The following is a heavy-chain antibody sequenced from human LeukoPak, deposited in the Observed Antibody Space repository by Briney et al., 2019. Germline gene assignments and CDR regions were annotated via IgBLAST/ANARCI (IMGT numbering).Heavy chain of an antibody. V-gene: IGHV1-69*04. D-gene: IGHD1-26*01. CDR2: IIPILGIA. CDR1: GGTFTIYA. CDR3: ARDSGSYGSRSADAFDI. Sequence: ASVKVSCKASGGTFTIYAISWVRQAPGQGLGWVGRIIPILGIANYAQKFQGRVTITADKSTSTAYMEQSRLRSEDTAVDYCARDSGSYGSRSADAFDIWGQGTMVTVSS. J-gene: IGHJ3*02.